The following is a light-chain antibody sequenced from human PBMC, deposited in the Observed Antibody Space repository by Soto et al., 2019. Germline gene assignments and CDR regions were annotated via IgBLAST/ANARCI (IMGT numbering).Light chain of an antibody. CDR1: SSDVGGSNY. J-gene: IGLJ1*01. CDR2: EVS. V-gene: IGLV2-14*01. CDR3: SSYTSSSTLSYV. Sequence: QSALTQPASVSGSPGQSITISCTGTSSDVGGSNYVSWYQQHPGKAPKLMIYEVSNRPSGVSNRFSGSESGNTASLTISGLQAEDEADYYCSSYTSSSTLSYVFGTGTKLTVL.